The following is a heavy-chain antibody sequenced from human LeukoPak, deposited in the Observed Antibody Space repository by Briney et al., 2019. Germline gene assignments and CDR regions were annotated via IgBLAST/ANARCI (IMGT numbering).Heavy chain of an antibody. CDR1: GFTFSSYE. Sequence: GGSLRLSCAASGFTFSSYEMNWVRQAPGKGLEWVSYISSSGSTIYYADSVKGRFTISRDNAKNSLYLQMNTLRAEDTAVYYCARGVTQWASWGQGSLVTVSS. CDR2: ISSSGSTI. D-gene: IGHD2-21*02. V-gene: IGHV3-48*03. J-gene: IGHJ4*02. CDR3: ARGVTQWAS.